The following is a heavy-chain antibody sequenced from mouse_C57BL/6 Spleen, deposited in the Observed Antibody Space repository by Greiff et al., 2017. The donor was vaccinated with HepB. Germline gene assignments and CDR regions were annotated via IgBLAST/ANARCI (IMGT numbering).Heavy chain of an antibody. J-gene: IGHJ2*01. Sequence: QVQLQQSGAELARPGASVKMSCKASGYTFTSYTMHWVKQRPGQGLEWIGYINTSSGYTKYNQKFKDKATLTADKSSSTAYMQLSSLTSEDSAVYDCARSREGYYFDYWGQGTTLTVSS. V-gene: IGHV1-4*01. CDR3: ARSREGYYFDY. CDR2: INTSSGYT. CDR1: GYTFTSYT.